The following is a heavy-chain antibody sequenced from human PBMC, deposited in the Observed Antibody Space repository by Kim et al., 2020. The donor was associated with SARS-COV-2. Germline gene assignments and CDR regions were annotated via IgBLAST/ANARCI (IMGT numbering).Heavy chain of an antibody. Sequence: GGSLRLSCAASGFTFSSYSMNWVRQAPGKGLEWVSSISSSSSYIYYADSVKGRFTISRDNAKKSLYLQMNSLRAEDTAVYYCARDGQILEWLSPWYYYYYMYVWGKGNPVTVSS. CDR3: ARDGQILEWLSPWYYYYYMYV. CDR2: ISSSSSYI. V-gene: IGHV3-21*01. D-gene: IGHD3-3*01. CDR1: GFTFSSYS. J-gene: IGHJ6*03.